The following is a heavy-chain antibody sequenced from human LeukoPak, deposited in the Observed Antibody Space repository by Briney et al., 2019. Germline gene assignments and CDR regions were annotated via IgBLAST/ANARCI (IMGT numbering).Heavy chain of an antibody. CDR2: MNPNSGNT. D-gene: IGHD3-22*01. J-gene: IGHJ4*02. CDR3: ARLTYYYDSSGYYFDY. V-gene: IGHV1-8*01. Sequence: ASVKVSCKASGYTFTSYDINWVRQATGLGLEWMGWMNPNSGNTGYAQKFQGGVTMTRNTSISTAYMELSSLRSEDTAVYYCARLTYYYDSSGYYFDYWGQGTLVTVSS. CDR1: GYTFTSYD.